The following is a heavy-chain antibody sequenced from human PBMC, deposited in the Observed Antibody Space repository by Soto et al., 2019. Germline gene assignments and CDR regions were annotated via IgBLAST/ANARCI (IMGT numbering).Heavy chain of an antibody. Sequence: EVHLVESGGSLVQPGGSLSLSCAASGFTFSSYWMHWVRQAPGKGLVWVSRINGDGSNTNYADSVKGRFTISRDNAKNTLYLQMNSLRADDTAVYYCARVCTGGSCYQFDSWGQGTLVTVSS. D-gene: IGHD2-15*01. V-gene: IGHV3-74*01. CDR3: ARVCTGGSCYQFDS. CDR1: GFTFSSYW. J-gene: IGHJ4*02. CDR2: INGDGSNT.